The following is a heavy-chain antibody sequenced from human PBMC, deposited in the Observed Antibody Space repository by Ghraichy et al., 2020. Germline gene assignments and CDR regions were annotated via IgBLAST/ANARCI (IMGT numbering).Heavy chain of an antibody. Sequence: ASVKVSCKASGYPFTSYDINWVRQATGQGLEWMGWLNPNSCNTGYAQKFQGRVPMTRHPSISTAYMELSRLRSEDTAVYYCARVSRVERWYYDFWSGYLGLDYWGQGTLVNVSS. J-gene: IGHJ4*02. CDR1: GYPFTSYD. D-gene: IGHD3-3*01. V-gene: IGHV1-8*01. CDR3: ARVSRVERWYYDFWSGYLGLDY. CDR2: LNPNSCNT.